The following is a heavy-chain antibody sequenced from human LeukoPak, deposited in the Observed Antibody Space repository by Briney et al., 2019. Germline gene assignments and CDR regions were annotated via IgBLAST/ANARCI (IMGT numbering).Heavy chain of an antibody. D-gene: IGHD2-21*01. J-gene: IGHJ6*04. CDR2: INHSGST. CDR3: ASGLVIFSDPVHYYYGTDV. V-gene: IGHV4-34*01. Sequence: SETLSLTCAVYGGSVSEYHWNWVRQAPGKGLEWIGEINHSGSTDYNPSLRSRVTISADTSKKQFSLTLTSVTAADTGVYYCASGLVIFSDPVHYYYGTDVWGTGTTVTVSS. CDR1: GGSVSEYH.